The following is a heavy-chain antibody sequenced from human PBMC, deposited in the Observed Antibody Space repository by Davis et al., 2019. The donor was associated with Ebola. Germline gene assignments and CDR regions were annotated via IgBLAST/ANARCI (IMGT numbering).Heavy chain of an antibody. CDR3: ARVPPPRRNTYYYDSTRLEYFQH. CDR1: GYTFTSYG. CDR2: ISAYNGNT. V-gene: IGHV1-18*01. D-gene: IGHD3-22*01. J-gene: IGHJ1*01. Sequence: ASVKVSCKASGYTFTSYGISWVRQAPGQGLEWMGWISAYNGNTNYAQKLQGKVTMTTDTSTSTAYMELRSLRSDDTAVYYCARVPPPRRNTYYYDSTRLEYFQHWGHGTLVTVSS.